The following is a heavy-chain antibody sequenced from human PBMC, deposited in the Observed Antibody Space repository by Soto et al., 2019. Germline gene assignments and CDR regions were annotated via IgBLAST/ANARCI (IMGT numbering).Heavy chain of an antibody. J-gene: IGHJ6*03. D-gene: IGHD3-3*01. Sequence: TSETLSLTCTVSGGSIYSYYWSWIRQPPGKGLEWIGYSYYSGSTNYNPSLKSRVTISVDTSKNQLSLKLSSVTAADTAVYYCARGRRITIFGVGPDYYYMDVWGKGTTVTVSS. CDR2: SYYSGST. CDR1: GGSIYSYY. V-gene: IGHV4-59*08. CDR3: ARGRRITIFGVGPDYYYMDV.